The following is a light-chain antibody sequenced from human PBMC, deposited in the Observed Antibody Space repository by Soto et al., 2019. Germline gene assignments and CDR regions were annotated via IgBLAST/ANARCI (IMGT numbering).Light chain of an antibody. CDR2: GAS. Sequence: EIVLTQSPGTLSLSPGERATLSCRASQSVSSSFLAWYQQRPGQAPRLLIFGASYRASGIPDRFSGSGSGTDFTITISRLEPEDFAVYYCQHYGNSPPAYTFGPGTNVD. CDR3: QHYGNSPPAYT. V-gene: IGKV3-20*01. CDR1: QSVSSSF. J-gene: IGKJ3*01.